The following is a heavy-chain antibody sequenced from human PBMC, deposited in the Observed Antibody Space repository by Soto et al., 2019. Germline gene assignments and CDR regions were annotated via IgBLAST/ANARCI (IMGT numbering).Heavy chain of an antibody. J-gene: IGHJ4*02. V-gene: IGHV1-69*12. CDR3: ARVGEIGYSYGSYYFDY. Sequence: QVQLVQSGAEVKKPGSSVKVSCKASGGTFSSYAISWVRQAPGQGLEWMGGIIPIFGTANYAQKFQGRVTFTADESTSTAYMELSSLRSEDTAVYYCARVGEIGYSYGSYYFDYWGQGTLVTVSS. CDR2: IIPIFGTA. D-gene: IGHD5-18*01. CDR1: GGTFSSYA.